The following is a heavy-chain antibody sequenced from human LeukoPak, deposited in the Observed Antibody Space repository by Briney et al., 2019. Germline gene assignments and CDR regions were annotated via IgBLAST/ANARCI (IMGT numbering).Heavy chain of an antibody. D-gene: IGHD3-22*01. CDR3: AKDAVDYYDSGGLDY. Sequence: KTGGSLRLSCAASGFTFSDYYMSWIRQAPGKGLEWVSYISSSGSTIYYADSVKGRFTISRDNSKNTLYLQMNSLRAEDTAVYYCAKDAVDYYDSGGLDYWGQGTLVTVSS. CDR1: GFTFSDYY. V-gene: IGHV3-11*04. J-gene: IGHJ4*02. CDR2: ISSSGSTI.